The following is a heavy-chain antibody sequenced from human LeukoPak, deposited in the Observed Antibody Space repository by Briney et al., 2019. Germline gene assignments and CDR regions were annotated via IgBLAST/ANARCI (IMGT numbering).Heavy chain of an antibody. CDR3: ARPGLAYCGGDYYSSDGYYFDY. V-gene: IGHV4-39*07. D-gene: IGHD2-21*01. CDR1: GGSISSSSYY. CDR2: IYYSGST. J-gene: IGHJ4*02. Sequence: SETLSLTCTVSGGSISSSSYYWGWIRQPPGKGLEWIGSIYYSGSTNYNPSLKSRLTISVDMSKKQFFLRLSSVTAADTAMNYCARPGLAYCGGDYYSSDGYYFDYWGQGTLVTVSS.